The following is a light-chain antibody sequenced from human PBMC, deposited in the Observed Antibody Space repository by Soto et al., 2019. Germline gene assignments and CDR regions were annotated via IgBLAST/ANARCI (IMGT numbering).Light chain of an antibody. CDR3: QQTYSTAWT. Sequence: DIQMTQSPSSLSASVGDRVTITCRASQSISNYLNWYQQKPGKAPKLLIYAASSLQSGVPSRFSGSGSGTESTLTISSLQLEDFATYYCQQTYSTAWTFGQGTKVEIK. CDR1: QSISNY. V-gene: IGKV1-39*01. CDR2: AAS. J-gene: IGKJ1*01.